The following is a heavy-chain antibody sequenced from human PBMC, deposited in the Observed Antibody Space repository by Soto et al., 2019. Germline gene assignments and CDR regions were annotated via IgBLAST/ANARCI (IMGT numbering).Heavy chain of an antibody. Sequence: QITLKESGPTLVKPTQTLTLTCTFSGFSLSTSGVGVGWIRLPPGKALEWLALIYLDDDKHYSPSLKSRLTITEDTSKNQVVLTMTNMDPVDTATYSRAHQPVAACEGGFDSWGQETLLSVSS. J-gene: IGHJ5*01. CDR3: AHQPVAACEGGFDS. CDR2: IYLDDDK. CDR1: GFSLSTSGVG. V-gene: IGHV2-5*02. D-gene: IGHD6-6*01.